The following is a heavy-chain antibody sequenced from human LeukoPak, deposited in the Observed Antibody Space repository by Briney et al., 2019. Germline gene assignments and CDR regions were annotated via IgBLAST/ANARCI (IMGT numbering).Heavy chain of an antibody. Sequence: ASVKVSCKASGYTFTGYYMYWVRQAPGQGLEWMGWINPNSGGTKYEQKFQGRIIMTSDTSTSTAYMELSSLRSDDTAVFYCATVSVSSSSGFDYWGQGTLVTVSS. CDR1: GYTFTGYY. J-gene: IGHJ4*02. CDR3: ATVSVSSSSGFDY. D-gene: IGHD6-6*01. CDR2: INPNSGGT. V-gene: IGHV1-2*02.